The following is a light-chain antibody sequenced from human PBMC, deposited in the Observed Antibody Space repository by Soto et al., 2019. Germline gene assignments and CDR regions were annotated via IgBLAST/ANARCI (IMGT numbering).Light chain of an antibody. CDR1: SSNIESNT. J-gene: IGLJ1*01. CDR3: AAWDDILNGYV. Sequence: PAASGTPGQRVTISCSGSSSNIESNTVTWYQQLPGTAPKLVIYSNYDRPSGVPDRFSGSTSGTSASLVIRGLQSEDEADYYCAAWDDILNGYVFGGGTKVTVL. V-gene: IGLV1-44*01. CDR2: SNY.